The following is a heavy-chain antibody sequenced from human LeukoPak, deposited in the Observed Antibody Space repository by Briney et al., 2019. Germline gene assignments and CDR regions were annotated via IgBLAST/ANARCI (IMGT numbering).Heavy chain of an antibody. D-gene: IGHD2-2*01. Sequence: PGRSLRPSCAASGFSLASYDMNWVRQAPGKGLEWVSSISFSSTYIYYRASVKGRFTISRDNAKNSLYLEMNNLRDEDTAVYYCARADCPSSTCYLRRSWFDPWGQGTLVTVSS. CDR2: ISFSSTYI. J-gene: IGHJ5*02. V-gene: IGHV3-21*06. CDR1: GFSLASYD. CDR3: ARADCPSSTCYLRRSWFDP.